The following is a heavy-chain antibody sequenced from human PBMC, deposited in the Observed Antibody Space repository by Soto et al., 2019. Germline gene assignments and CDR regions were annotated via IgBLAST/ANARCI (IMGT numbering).Heavy chain of an antibody. CDR2: IYYSGST. D-gene: IGHD2-15*01. V-gene: IGHV4-61*01. Sequence: SETLSLTCTVSGGSVSSGSYYWSWIRQPPGKGLEWIGYIYYSGSTNYNPSLKSRVTISVDTSKNQFSLKLSSVTAADTAVYYCARVGDIVVGGENLYYFDYWGQGTLVTVSS. CDR1: GGSVSSGSYY. CDR3: ARVGDIVVGGENLYYFDY. J-gene: IGHJ4*02.